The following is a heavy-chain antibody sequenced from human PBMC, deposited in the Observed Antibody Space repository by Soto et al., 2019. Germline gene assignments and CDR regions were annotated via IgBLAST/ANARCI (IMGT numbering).Heavy chain of an antibody. CDR2: IKGDEITT. CDR3: ARGLYGAYGQDF. V-gene: IGHV3-74*01. D-gene: IGHD4-17*01. J-gene: IGHJ4*02. CDR1: GLTFSSYW. Sequence: GGSLRLSCAASGLTFSSYWIHWVRQAPGKGLVWVSRIKGDEITTNYADSVKGRFTISRDNAKNTVFLQMHSLRAEDTALYYCARGLYGAYGQDFWGQGILVTVSS.